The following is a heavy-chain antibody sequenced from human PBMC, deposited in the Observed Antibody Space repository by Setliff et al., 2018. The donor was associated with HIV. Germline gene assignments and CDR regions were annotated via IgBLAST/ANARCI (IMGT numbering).Heavy chain of an antibody. CDR3: ARAPSPSYYYDASGSSHNAPWPQRDDYYYYGIDV. CDR2: ISRSCTYI. Sequence: GGSLRLSCAASGFTFSSYSMNWVRQAPGKGLEWVSSISRSCTYIYYADSVKGRFAISRDNAKNSLYLQMNSLRAEDTAVYYCARAPSPSYYYDASGSSHNAPWPQRDDYYYYGIDVWGQGTTVTVSS. J-gene: IGHJ6*02. D-gene: IGHD3-10*01. V-gene: IGHV3-21*06. CDR1: GFTFSSYS.